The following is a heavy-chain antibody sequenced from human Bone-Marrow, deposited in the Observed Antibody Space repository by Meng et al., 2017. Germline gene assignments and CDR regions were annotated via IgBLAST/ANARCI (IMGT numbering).Heavy chain of an antibody. CDR3: ARDEDISAAGKLFGDY. CDR2: IRSKAISYAT. Sequence: GESLKISCAASGFTFSGSAMHWVRQASGKGLEWVGRIRSKAISYATAYAASVKGRFTISRDDSKNTAYLQMNSLKTEDTAMYYCARDEDISAAGKLFGDYWGQGTLVTVSS. D-gene: IGHD6-13*01. V-gene: IGHV3-73*01. CDR1: GFTFSGSA. J-gene: IGHJ4*02.